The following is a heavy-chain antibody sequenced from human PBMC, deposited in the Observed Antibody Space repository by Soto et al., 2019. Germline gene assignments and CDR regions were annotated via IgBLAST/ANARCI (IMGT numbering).Heavy chain of an antibody. CDR1: GFTFSSYA. CDR2: ISGSGGST. Sequence: GGSLRLSRAASGFTFSSYAMSWVRQAPGKGLEWVSAISGSGGSTYYADSVKGRFTISRDNSKNTLYLQMNSLRAEDTAVYYCAKDNEGSGWLGGFDYWGQGTLVTVSS. J-gene: IGHJ4*02. CDR3: AKDNEGSGWLGGFDY. V-gene: IGHV3-23*01. D-gene: IGHD6-19*01.